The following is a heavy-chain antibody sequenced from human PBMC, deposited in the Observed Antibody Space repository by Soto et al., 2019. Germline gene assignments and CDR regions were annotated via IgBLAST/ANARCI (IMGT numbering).Heavy chain of an antibody. CDR1: GYTFTSYD. Sequence: ASVKVSCKASGYTFTSYDINWVRQATGQGLEWMGWMNPNSGNTGYAQKFQGRVTMTRNTSISTAYMELSSLRSEDTAVYYCAGKRGITGTTIRYYYYMDVWGKGTTVTVSS. CDR2: MNPNSGNT. D-gene: IGHD1-7*01. J-gene: IGHJ6*03. V-gene: IGHV1-8*01. CDR3: AGKRGITGTTIRYYYYMDV.